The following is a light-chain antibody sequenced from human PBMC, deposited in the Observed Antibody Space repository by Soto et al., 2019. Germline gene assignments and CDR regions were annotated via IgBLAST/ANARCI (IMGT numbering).Light chain of an antibody. Sequence: QSALTQPASVSGSPGQSITISCTGTSSDIGAYDYVSWFQQYSGKAPTLIIYEVRCRPSGFSSRFSGSKSGNTASLTISGLQKEDEADYYCGSYASATLIFGGGTKLTVL. CDR3: GSYASATLI. CDR1: SSDIGAYDY. V-gene: IGLV2-14*03. J-gene: IGLJ2*01. CDR2: EVR.